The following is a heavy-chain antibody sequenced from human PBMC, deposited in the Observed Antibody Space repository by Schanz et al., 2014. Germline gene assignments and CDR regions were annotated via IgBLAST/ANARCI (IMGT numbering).Heavy chain of an antibody. D-gene: IGHD4-17*01. V-gene: IGHV3-30*18. J-gene: IGHJ3*02. CDR1: GFIFSSHG. Sequence: MQVVESGGGSVQPGGSLRLSCAASGFIFSSHGMHWVRQAPAKGLEWVAVVGDTGTTKFYADSVKGRFTISRDNSKNILYLQMNSLRAEDTALYYCAKDPHKDYGGKPQTFDIWGQGTMVTVSS. CDR3: AKDPHKDYGGKPQTFDI. CDR2: VGDTGTTK.